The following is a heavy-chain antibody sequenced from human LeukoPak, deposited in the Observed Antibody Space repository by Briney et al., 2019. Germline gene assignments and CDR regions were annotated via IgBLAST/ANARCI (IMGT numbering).Heavy chain of an antibody. D-gene: IGHD3-10*01. CDR2: IYYSGST. CDR3: ARLGNYYSSGTYWNY. J-gene: IGHJ4*02. V-gene: IGHV4-31*03. CDR1: GGSISSGGYY. Sequence: SETLSLTCTVSGGSISSGGYYWSWIRQHPGKGLEWIGYIYYSGSTYYNPSLKSRVTISVDTSKNQFSLKLSSVTAADTAVYYCARLGNYYSSGTYWNYWGQGTLVTVSS.